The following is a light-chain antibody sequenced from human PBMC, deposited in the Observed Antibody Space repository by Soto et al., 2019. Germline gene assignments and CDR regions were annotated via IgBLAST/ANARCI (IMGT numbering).Light chain of an antibody. Sequence: QSVLTQPASVSGSPGQSITISCTGTSSDVGAYNYVSWHQQHPGKAPKLLIYDVSSRPSGVSHRFSASKSGNTASLTISGLQAEDEAGYYCSSYTTSNTHVFGTGTKATV. CDR3: SSYTTSNTHV. CDR2: DVS. V-gene: IGLV2-14*01. CDR1: SSDVGAYNY. J-gene: IGLJ1*01.